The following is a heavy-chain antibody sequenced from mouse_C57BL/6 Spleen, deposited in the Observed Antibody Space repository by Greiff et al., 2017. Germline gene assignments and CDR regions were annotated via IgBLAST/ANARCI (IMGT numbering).Heavy chain of an antibody. D-gene: IGHD2-4*01. J-gene: IGHJ2*01. Sequence: QSCKASGYTFTSYWMHWVKQRPIQGLEWIGNIDPSDSETHYNQKFKDKATLTVDKSSSTAYMQLSSLTSEDSAVYYCARSNYDYPYFDYWGQGTTLTVSS. CDR1: GYTFTSYW. CDR3: ARSNYDYPYFDY. CDR2: IDPSDSET. V-gene: IGHV1-52*01.